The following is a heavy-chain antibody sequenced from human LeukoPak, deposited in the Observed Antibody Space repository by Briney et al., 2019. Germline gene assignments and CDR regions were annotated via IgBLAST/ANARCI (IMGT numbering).Heavy chain of an antibody. Sequence: GGSLRLSCAASGFTFSSYSMHWVRQAPGKGLEWVAVISYDGNNKYYADSVKGRFTISRDNSKNTLYLQMNSLRVEDTAVYYCARERYYYDSSGPLFIDYWGQGTLVTVSS. CDR3: ARERYYYDSSGPLFIDY. V-gene: IGHV3-30*03. CDR1: GFTFSSYS. J-gene: IGHJ4*02. D-gene: IGHD3-22*01. CDR2: ISYDGNNK.